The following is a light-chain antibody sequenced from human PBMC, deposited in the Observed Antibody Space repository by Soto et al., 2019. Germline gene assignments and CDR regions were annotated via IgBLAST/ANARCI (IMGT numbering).Light chain of an antibody. V-gene: IGKV1-5*03. CDR2: TTS. CDR3: QHYKDYSWT. J-gene: IGKJ1*01. Sequence: DIHLTQSPSTLFASVGDRITITCRASQTISRCLDWYQQKPGKAPKLLIYTTSSLESGVPSRFSGSGSGTEFTLTISSLQPDDFATYYCQHYKDYSWTFGQGTKVEIK. CDR1: QTISRC.